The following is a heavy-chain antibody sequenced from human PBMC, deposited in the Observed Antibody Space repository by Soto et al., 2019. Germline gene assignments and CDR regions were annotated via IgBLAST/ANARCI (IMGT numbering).Heavy chain of an antibody. CDR1: GGSISSGDYY. V-gene: IGHV4-30-4*01. CDR3: ARDLEGRGGAVDH. J-gene: IGHJ4*02. CDR2: IYKSGSI. Sequence: QVPLQESGPGLVKPSQTLSLTCTVSGGSISSGDYYWHWFRQPPGKGLEWIGYIYKSGSIYYNPSLTSRVTISLDTSKHQFALRLSSVTAADTAVYYCARDLEGRGGAVDHWGQGTLVTVSS. D-gene: IGHD2-15*01.